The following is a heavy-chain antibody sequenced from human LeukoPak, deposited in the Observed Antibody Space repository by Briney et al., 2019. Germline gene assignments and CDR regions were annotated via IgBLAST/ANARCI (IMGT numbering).Heavy chain of an antibody. D-gene: IGHD3-22*01. V-gene: IGHV1-8*03. J-gene: IGHJ5*02. CDR3: ARSAGYYYDSSGYWFDP. Sequence: ASVKVSCKASGYTFTSYDINWVRQATGQGLEWMGWMNPNSGNTGYAQKFQGRVTITRNTSISTASMELSSLRSEDTAVYYCARSAGYYYDSSGYWFDPWGQGTLVTVSS. CDR2: MNPNSGNT. CDR1: GYTFTSYD.